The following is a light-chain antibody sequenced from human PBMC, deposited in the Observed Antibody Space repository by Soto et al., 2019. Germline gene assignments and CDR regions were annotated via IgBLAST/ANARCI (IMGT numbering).Light chain of an antibody. J-gene: IGLJ2*01. V-gene: IGLV2-23*01. Sequence: QSALTQPASVSGSPGQSITISCTGTSSDIGSYNLVSWYQQYPGKAPKLMIYEGSKRPSGVSNRFSGSKSGNTASLTISGLQAEGEADYYCCSYAGSTTWVFGGGTKLTVL. CDR3: CSYAGSTTWV. CDR2: EGS. CDR1: SSDIGSYNL.